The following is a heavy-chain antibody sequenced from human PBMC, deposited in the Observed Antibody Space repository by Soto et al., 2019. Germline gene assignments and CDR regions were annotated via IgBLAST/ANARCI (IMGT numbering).Heavy chain of an antibody. CDR3: ARSGILTGRPRDAFDI. CDR1: GYSFTSYW. Sequence: GESLKISRKGSGYSFTSYWIGWVRQMPGKGLEWMGIIYPGDSGTRYGPSFQGQVTISADKSISTAYLQWSSLKASYTAMYYCARSGILTGRPRDAFDIWGQGTMVTVSS. CDR2: IYPGDSGT. V-gene: IGHV5-51*01. J-gene: IGHJ3*02. D-gene: IGHD3-9*01.